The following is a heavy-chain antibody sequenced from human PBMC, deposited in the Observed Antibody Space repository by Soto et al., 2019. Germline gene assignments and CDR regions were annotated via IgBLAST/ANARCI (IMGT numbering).Heavy chain of an antibody. CDR2: ISFDGSIK. J-gene: IGHJ6*02. CDR3: ARDGVAVAGEYYRYGMDV. Sequence: QVQLVESGGGVVQPGRSLRLSCAASGFIFSNYAMHWVRQAPGKGLEWVAVISFDGSIKYHADSVKGRFTMSRDNSMNTLYLQMNSLRAEDTAVYYCARDGVAVAGEYYRYGMDVWGQGTTVTVSS. CDR1: GFIFSNYA. V-gene: IGHV3-30-3*01. D-gene: IGHD6-19*01.